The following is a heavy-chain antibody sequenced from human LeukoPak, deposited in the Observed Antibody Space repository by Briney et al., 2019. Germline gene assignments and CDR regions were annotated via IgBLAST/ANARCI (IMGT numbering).Heavy chain of an antibody. J-gene: IGHJ6*02. V-gene: IGHV3-21*01. CDR1: GFTFSSYS. Sequence: PGRSLRLSCAASGFTFSSYSMNWVRQAPGKGLEWVSFISGSSSYISYADSVKGRFTISRDNAKNSLYLQMNSLRAEDTAVYYCARDLHYYVAMDVWGQGTTVTVSS. D-gene: IGHD3-10*02. CDR3: ARDLHYYVAMDV. CDR2: ISGSSSYI.